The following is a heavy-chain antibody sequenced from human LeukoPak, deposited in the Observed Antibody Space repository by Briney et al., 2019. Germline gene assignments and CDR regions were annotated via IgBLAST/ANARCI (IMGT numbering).Heavy chain of an antibody. V-gene: IGHV3-43D*03. CDR3: AKPSYGDYHGHYFDY. Sequence: GGSLRLSCAVSGFTFDDYAMHWVRQAPGKGLEWVSLINWDGGATFYGDSVKGRFTISRDNSNDSLFLQMHSLRPEDTALYYCAKPSYGDYHGHYFDYWGQGTLVTVSS. CDR1: GFTFDDYA. CDR2: INWDGGAT. J-gene: IGHJ4*02. D-gene: IGHD4-17*01.